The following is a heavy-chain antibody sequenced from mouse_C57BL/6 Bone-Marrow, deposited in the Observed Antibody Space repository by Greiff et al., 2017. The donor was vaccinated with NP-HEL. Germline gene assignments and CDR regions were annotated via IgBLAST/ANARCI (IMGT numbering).Heavy chain of an antibody. CDR2: ISSGGSYT. D-gene: IGHD1-1*01. V-gene: IGHV5-6*01. CDR1: GFTFSSYG. J-gene: IGHJ4*01. CDR3: ARVATRDYAMDY. Sequence: EVKVVESGGDLVKPGGSLKLSCAASGFTFSSYGMSWVRQTPDKRLEWVATISSGGSYTYYPDSVKGRFTISRDNAKNTLYLQMSSLKSEDTAMYYCARVATRDYAMDYWGQGTSVTVSS.